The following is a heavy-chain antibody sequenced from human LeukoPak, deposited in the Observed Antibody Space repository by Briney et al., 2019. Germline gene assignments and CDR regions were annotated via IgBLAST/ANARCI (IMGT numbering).Heavy chain of an antibody. J-gene: IGHJ3*02. Sequence: SVKVSCKASGGTFSSFAISWVRQAPGQGLEWMGGIIPIFGTANYAQKFQGRVTITADESTSTAYMELSSLRSEDTAVYYCARPTVRYNWNFAFDIWGQGTMVTVSS. CDR2: IIPIFGTA. D-gene: IGHD1-1*01. V-gene: IGHV1-69*13. CDR3: ARPTVRYNWNFAFDI. CDR1: GGTFSSFA.